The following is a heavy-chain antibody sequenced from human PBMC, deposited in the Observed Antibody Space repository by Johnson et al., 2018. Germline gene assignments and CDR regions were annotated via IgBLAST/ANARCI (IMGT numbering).Heavy chain of an antibody. V-gene: IGHV1-69*06. J-gene: IGHJ3*01. D-gene: IGHD3-16*01. CDR3: SRRDYGGGSDV. Sequence: QVQLVESGAEVKTPGSSXKVSCMVSGGIFSNKAISWVRQAPGQGLEWMGRINPMSGTANYAQKCQGRVPITADTSTRTADMQLSSLSSEDTAVYFCSRRDYGGGSDVWGQGTMVTVSS. CDR2: INPMSGTA. CDR1: GGIFSNKA.